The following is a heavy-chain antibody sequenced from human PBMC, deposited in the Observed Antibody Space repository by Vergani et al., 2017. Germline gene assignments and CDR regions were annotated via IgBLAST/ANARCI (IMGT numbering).Heavy chain of an antibody. Sequence: EVQLVESGGGLVQPGGSLRLSCAASGFTVSSIYMSWVRHAPGKGLEWVSVIYSGGSTYYADSVKGRFTISRDNSKNTLYLQMNSLRAEDTAVYYCARESIAAGDAFDIWGQGTMVTVSS. CDR3: ARESIAAGDAFDI. CDR2: IYSGGST. J-gene: IGHJ3*02. D-gene: IGHD6-13*01. CDR1: GFTVSSIY. V-gene: IGHV3-66*02.